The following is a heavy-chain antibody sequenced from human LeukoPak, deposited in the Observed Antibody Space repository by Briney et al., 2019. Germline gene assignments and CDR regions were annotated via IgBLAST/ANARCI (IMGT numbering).Heavy chain of an antibody. CDR1: GLTFSSYA. D-gene: IGHD3-22*01. J-gene: IGHJ4*02. V-gene: IGHV3-23*01. Sequence: PGGSLRLSCAVSGLTFSSYAMTWVRQAPGKGREWVSTIRGSGDNTYHADSVKGRLTISRDNSKSTLYLQMNSLRAEDTAVYYCAKGPQSSAQYHFDYWGQGTLVTVSS. CDR2: IRGSGDNT. CDR3: AKGPQSSAQYHFDY.